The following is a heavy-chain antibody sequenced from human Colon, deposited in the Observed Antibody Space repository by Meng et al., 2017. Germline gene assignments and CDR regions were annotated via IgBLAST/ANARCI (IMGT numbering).Heavy chain of an antibody. D-gene: IGHD3-3*01. V-gene: IGHV3-23*01. Sequence: GESLKISCAASGFTFSSYAMSWVRQAPGKGLEWVSVISGSGVGTYYADSVKGRFTISRDNSKNTLYLQMNSLRAEDTAVYYCARRRALAVGGVGGMDVWGQGTTVTVSS. CDR3: ARRRALAVGGVGGMDV. CDR2: ISGSGVGT. J-gene: IGHJ6*02. CDR1: GFTFSSYA.